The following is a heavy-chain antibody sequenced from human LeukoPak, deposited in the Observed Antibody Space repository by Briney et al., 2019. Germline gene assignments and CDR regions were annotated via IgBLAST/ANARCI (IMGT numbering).Heavy chain of an antibody. CDR2: INPNSGGT. CDR1: GYTFTGYY. V-gene: IGHV1-2*06. CDR3: ARTKGRIAVAGTNFEY. J-gene: IGHJ4*02. Sequence: GASVKVSCKASGYTFTGYYMHWVRQAPGQGLEWMGRINPNSGGTNYAQKFQGRVTMTRDTSISTAYMELSRLRSDDTAVYYCARTKGRIAVAGTNFEYWGQGTLVTVSS. D-gene: IGHD6-19*01.